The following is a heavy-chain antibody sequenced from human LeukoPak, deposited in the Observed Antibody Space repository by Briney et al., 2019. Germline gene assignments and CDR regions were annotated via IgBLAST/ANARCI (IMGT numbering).Heavy chain of an antibody. CDR2: INHSGST. Sequence: SETLSLTCTVSGGSISSGTYYWSWIRQPPGKGLEWIGEINHSGSTNYNPSLKSRVTISVDTSKNQFSLKLSSVTAADTAVYYCARYNYDFWSGYSKWFDPWGQGTLVTVSS. J-gene: IGHJ5*02. D-gene: IGHD3-3*01. V-gene: IGHV4-39*07. CDR3: ARYNYDFWSGYSKWFDP. CDR1: GGSISSGTYY.